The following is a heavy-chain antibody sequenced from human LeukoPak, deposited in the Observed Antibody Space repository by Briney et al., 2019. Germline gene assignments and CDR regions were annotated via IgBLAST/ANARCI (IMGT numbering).Heavy chain of an antibody. CDR3: ARAGSHWHYVY. CDR2: IKQDGSER. J-gene: IGHJ4*02. Sequence: GGSLRPSCAASGFTFSGFSMSWVRQSPTKGLEWVANIKQDGSERYYVDSVKGRFTISRDNAKNSLSLQMNNLRVEDTAVYYCARAGSHWHYVYWGQGTVVTVSS. V-gene: IGHV3-7*01. CDR1: GFTFSGFS. D-gene: IGHD3-10*01.